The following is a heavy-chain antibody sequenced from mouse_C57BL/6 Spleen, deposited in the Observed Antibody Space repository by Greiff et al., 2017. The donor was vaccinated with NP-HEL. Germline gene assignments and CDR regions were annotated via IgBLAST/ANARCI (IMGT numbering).Heavy chain of an antibody. D-gene: IGHD1-1*01. J-gene: IGHJ4*01. V-gene: IGHV1-80*01. Sequence: VQLQQSGAELVKPGASVKISCKASGYAFSSYWMNWVKQRPGKGLEWIGQIYPGDGDTNYNGKFKGKATLTADKSSSTAYMQLSSLTSEDSAVYFCARGTTVACMDYWGQGTSVTVSS. CDR1: GYAFSSYW. CDR3: ARGTTVACMDY. CDR2: IYPGDGDT.